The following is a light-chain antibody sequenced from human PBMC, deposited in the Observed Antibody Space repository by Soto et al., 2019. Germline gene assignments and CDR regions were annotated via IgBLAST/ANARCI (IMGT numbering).Light chain of an antibody. CDR2: KTS. V-gene: IGKV1-5*03. CDR3: QQYRSPPWT. Sequence: DIQMTQSPSTLSASIGDRVTITCRASQSFSSWLAWYQQKPGKAPKLLIYKTSSLESGVPSRFSGSASGTEFTLTISSLQPDDFATYYCQQYRSPPWTFGQGTEVEIK. J-gene: IGKJ1*01. CDR1: QSFSSW.